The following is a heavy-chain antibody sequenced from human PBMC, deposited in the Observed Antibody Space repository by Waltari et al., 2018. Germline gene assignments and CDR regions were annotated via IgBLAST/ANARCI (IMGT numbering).Heavy chain of an antibody. J-gene: IGHJ4*02. Sequence: EVQLVESGGGLVKPGGSLRLSCAASGFTFSSYSMNWVRQAPGKGLEWVSSISSSSSYIYYADSVKGRFTISRDNAKNTLYLQMNSLRAEDTAVYYCAKDLAVAGTFHSSDYWGQGTLVTVSS. V-gene: IGHV3-21*01. CDR2: ISSSSSYI. CDR1: GFTFSSYS. D-gene: IGHD6-19*01. CDR3: AKDLAVAGTFHSSDY.